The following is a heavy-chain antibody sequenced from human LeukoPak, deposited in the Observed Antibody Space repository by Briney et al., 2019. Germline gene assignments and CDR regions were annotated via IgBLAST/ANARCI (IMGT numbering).Heavy chain of an antibody. Sequence: AGGSLRLSCAASGFTFSSYAMSWVRQATGKGLEWDSAISGSGGSTYYADSVKGRFTISRDNSKNTLYLQMNSLRAEDTAVYYCAKDPRFRFVVVPAAKGGYWGQGTLVTVSS. D-gene: IGHD2-2*01. CDR2: ISGSGGST. J-gene: IGHJ4*02. CDR3: AKDPRFRFVVVPAAKGGY. CDR1: GFTFSSYA. V-gene: IGHV3-23*01.